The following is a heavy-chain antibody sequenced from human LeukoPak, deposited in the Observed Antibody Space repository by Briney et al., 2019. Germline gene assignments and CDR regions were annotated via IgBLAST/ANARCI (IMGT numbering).Heavy chain of an antibody. Sequence: SETLSLTCTVSGGSISTYYASWIRQPPGKGLEWVGYIYYSGTYNYIPSLKSRVTISVDTSKNQFSLYLSAVTAADTAVYYCARTPYSSGWYGMDVWGQGTTVTVSS. CDR2: IYYSGTY. D-gene: IGHD6-25*01. CDR3: ARTPYSSGWYGMDV. CDR1: GGSISTYY. J-gene: IGHJ6*02. V-gene: IGHV4-59*01.